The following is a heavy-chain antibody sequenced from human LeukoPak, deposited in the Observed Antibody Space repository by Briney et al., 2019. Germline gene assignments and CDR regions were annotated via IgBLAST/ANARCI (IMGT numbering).Heavy chain of an antibody. V-gene: IGHV3-23*01. CDR2: ISGSGGST. Sequence: QTGGSLRLSCAASGFTFSSYAMSWVRQAPGKGLEWVSAISGSGGSTYYAGSVKGRFTISRDNSKNTLYLQMNSLRAEDTAVYYCAKVPKPYLEYFHYWGQGTLVTVSS. CDR1: GFTFSSYA. J-gene: IGHJ4*02. D-gene: IGHD1-1*01. CDR3: AKVPKPYLEYFHY.